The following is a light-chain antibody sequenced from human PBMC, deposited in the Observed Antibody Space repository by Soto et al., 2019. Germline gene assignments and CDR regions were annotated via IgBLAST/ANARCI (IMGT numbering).Light chain of an antibody. CDR1: QSVSNNY. J-gene: IGKJ1*01. CDR2: GAS. V-gene: IGKV3-20*01. Sequence: EIELTQSPPTLSFSVRDRATLXCRASQSVSNNYLAWYQQKPGQAPRLLIYGASNRATGIPDRFSGSGSGTDFTLTISRLEPEDFAVYYCQQYGSSGTFGQGTKVDIK. CDR3: QQYGSSGT.